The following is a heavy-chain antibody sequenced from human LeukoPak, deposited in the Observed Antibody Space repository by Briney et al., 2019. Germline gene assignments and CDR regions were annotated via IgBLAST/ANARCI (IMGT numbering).Heavy chain of an antibody. V-gene: IGHV3-21*04. D-gene: IGHD2-21*01. CDR2: ITTRSAYT. Sequence: GGSLRLSCAASGFSFNTYNMNWARQAPGKGLEWISSITTRSAYTFYADSVRGRFTISRDNAKNSLFLQMNSLRAEDTAVYYCANQHMDYFDYWGQGTLVTVSS. J-gene: IGHJ4*02. CDR3: ANQHMDYFDY. CDR1: GFSFNTYN.